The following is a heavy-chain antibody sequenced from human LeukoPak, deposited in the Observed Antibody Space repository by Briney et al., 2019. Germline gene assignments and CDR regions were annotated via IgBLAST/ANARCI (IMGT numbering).Heavy chain of an antibody. Sequence: GGSLRLSCAASGFTFSRYWMSWVRQPPGKGLEWVANIKQDGNEKYYVDSVKGRFTISRDNARNSVSLQMDSLRAEDTAVYYCASLEMTTIFTYDYWGQGTLVTVSS. D-gene: IGHD5-24*01. CDR2: IKQDGNEK. CDR1: GFTFSRYW. V-gene: IGHV3-7*01. CDR3: ASLEMTTIFTYDY. J-gene: IGHJ4*02.